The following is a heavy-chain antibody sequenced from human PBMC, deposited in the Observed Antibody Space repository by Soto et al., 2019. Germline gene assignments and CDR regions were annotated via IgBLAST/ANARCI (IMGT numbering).Heavy chain of an antibody. V-gene: IGHV3-48*01. CDR2: IGLASSTK. J-gene: IGHJ3*01. D-gene: IGHD3-22*01. CDR3: ARDQLYYNDISGRPLNAFDV. Sequence: PCGSLTLSRAASGLTFRNYGMNRVLQAPGKGLEWVSYIGLASSTKYYGDSVEGRFTISRDNAKNSLYLQMNSLRAEDTAVYYCARDQLYYNDISGRPLNAFDVWGQGTMVTVSS. CDR1: GLTFRNYG.